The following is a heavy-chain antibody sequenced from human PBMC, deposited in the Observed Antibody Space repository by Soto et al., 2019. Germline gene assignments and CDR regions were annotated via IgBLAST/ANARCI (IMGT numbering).Heavy chain of an antibody. CDR1: GASISSSY. CDR2: IYNSGST. D-gene: IGHD5-18*01. CDR3: ARRYSYGHFDY. V-gene: IGHV4-59*08. J-gene: IGHJ4*02. Sequence: QVQLQESGPGLVKPSETLSLTCTVSGASISSSYWSWIRQPPGKGLEWIGYIYNSGSTTYNPSLKSRVTISVDTSKNQFSLKLSSVTAADTAVYYCARRYSYGHFDYWGQGTVVTVSS.